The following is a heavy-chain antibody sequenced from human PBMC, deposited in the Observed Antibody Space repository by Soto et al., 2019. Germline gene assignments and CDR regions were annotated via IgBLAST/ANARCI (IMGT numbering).Heavy chain of an antibody. Sequence: ASVKVSCKTSGYIFSNYGITWVRQAPGQPLEWLGWISLYSDGTNYAQKFQGRVSMTTDTSTTTAYMELRSLRSDDTAVYYCARVVPGAEAWFGPWGQGTLVTVSS. CDR1: GYIFSNYG. D-gene: IGHD2-2*01. CDR2: ISLYSDGT. CDR3: ARVVPGAEAWFGP. J-gene: IGHJ5*02. V-gene: IGHV1-18*01.